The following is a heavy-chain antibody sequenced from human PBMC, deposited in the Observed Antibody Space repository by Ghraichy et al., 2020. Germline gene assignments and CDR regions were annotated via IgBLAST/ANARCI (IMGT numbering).Heavy chain of an antibody. J-gene: IGHJ4*02. CDR3: AKGVEPMAPHYFDY. Sequence: GESLNISCAASGFTFSSYAMSWVRQAPGKGLEWVSAISGSGGSTYYADSVKGRFTISRDNSKNRLYLQMNSLRAEDTAVYYCAKGVEPMAPHYFDYWGQGTLVTVSS. D-gene: IGHD3-10*01. CDR1: GFTFSSYA. V-gene: IGHV3-23*01. CDR2: ISGSGGST.